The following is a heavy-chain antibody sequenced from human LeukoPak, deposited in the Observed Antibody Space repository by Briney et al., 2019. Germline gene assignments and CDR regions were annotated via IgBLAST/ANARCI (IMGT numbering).Heavy chain of an antibody. CDR2: IRSRGSAI. CDR1: GFTFSSYD. V-gene: IGHV3-48*03. J-gene: IGHJ4*02. D-gene: IGHD3-22*01. CDR3: ARASGYYYFDFDC. Sequence: PGGSLRLSCAASGFTFSSYDMTWVRQAPGKGLEWVSYIRSRGSAIFYADSVKGRFIISRDDAKNSLYLQMNSLRAEDTAVYYCARASGYYYFDFDCWGQGTLVTVSS.